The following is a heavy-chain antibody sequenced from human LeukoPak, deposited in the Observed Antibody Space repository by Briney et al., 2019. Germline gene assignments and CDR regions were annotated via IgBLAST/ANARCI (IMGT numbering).Heavy chain of an antibody. J-gene: IGHJ3*02. CDR2: ISSSSSYI. V-gene: IGHV3-21*04. CDR3: AKSNGITMIVVASDAFDI. Sequence: GGSLRLSCAASGFTFSSYSMNWVRQAPGKGLEWVSSISSSSSYIYYADSVKGRFTISRDNSKNTLYLQMNSLRAEDTAVYYCAKSNGITMIVVASDAFDIWGQGTMVTVSS. D-gene: IGHD3-22*01. CDR1: GFTFSSYS.